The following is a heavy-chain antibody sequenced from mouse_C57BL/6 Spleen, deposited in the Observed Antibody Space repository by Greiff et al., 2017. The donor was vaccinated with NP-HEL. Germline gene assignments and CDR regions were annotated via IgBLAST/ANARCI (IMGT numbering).Heavy chain of an antibody. CDR3: AKLIYYDYDDYFDY. D-gene: IGHD2-4*01. J-gene: IGHJ2*01. CDR1: GFTFSDYG. Sequence: EVKLVESGGGLVKPGGSLKLSCAASGFTFSDYGMHWVRQAPEKGLEWVAYISSGSSTIYYADTVKGRFTISRDNAKNTLFLQMTSLRSEDTAMYYGAKLIYYDYDDYFDYWGQGTTLTVSS. V-gene: IGHV5-17*01. CDR2: ISSGSSTI.